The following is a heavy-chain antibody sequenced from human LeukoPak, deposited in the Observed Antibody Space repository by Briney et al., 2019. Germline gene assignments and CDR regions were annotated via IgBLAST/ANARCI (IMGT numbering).Heavy chain of an antibody. CDR2: IATYNGKT. CDR3: ARVYNSYYYYMDV. CDR1: GYTFDIYG. D-gene: IGHD1-14*01. V-gene: IGHV1-18*01. J-gene: IGHJ6*03. Sequence: ASVRFSCKASGYTFDIYGIAWVRQAPGQGLEWMGWIATYNGKTDYAQNLQGRVTMTTDLSTGTAYMELRSLRSDDTAVYYCARVYNSYYYYMDVWGKGTPVTVSS.